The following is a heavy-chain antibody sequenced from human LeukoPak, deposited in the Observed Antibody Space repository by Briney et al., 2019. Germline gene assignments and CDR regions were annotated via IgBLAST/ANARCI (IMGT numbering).Heavy chain of an antibody. Sequence: SGTLSLTCAVSGGSISSSNWWSWVRQPPGKGLEWIGEIFHSGSTNYNPSLKSRVTISVDKSKNQFSLKLSSVTAADTAVYYCARGIAAAGLNFDYWGQGTLVTVSS. CDR2: IFHSGST. J-gene: IGHJ4*02. CDR1: GGSISSSNW. V-gene: IGHV4-4*02. D-gene: IGHD6-13*01. CDR3: ARGIAAAGLNFDY.